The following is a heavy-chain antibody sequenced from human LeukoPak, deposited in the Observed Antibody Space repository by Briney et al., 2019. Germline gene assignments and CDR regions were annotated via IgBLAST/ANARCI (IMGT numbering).Heavy chain of an antibody. Sequence: SETLSLTCTVSGGSISSGDYYWSWSRQPPGKGLEWIGYIYYSGSTYYNPSLKSRVTISVDTSKNQFSLKLSSVTAADTAVYYCAKNDNWGFDYWGQGTLVTVSS. CDR3: AKNDNWGFDY. CDR1: GGSISSGDYY. D-gene: IGHD7-27*01. J-gene: IGHJ4*02. CDR2: IYYSGST. V-gene: IGHV4-30-4*01.